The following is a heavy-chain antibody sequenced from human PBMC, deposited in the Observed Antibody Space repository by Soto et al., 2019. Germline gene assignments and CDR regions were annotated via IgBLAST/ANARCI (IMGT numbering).Heavy chain of an antibody. J-gene: IGHJ4*02. CDR3: ATAPTNFFGSGSHLDY. D-gene: IGHD3-10*01. CDR1: GFTFINYS. V-gene: IGHV3-21*01. Sequence: EVQLVESGGGLVKPGGSLRLSCAASGFTFINYSMNWVRQAPGKGLEWVSSITRRGPYIYYGDSVKGRFTIARDNAKNSPFPQMNSLRAADTAVYYCATAPTNFFGSGSHLDYWGQGTLVTVSP. CDR2: ITRRGPYI.